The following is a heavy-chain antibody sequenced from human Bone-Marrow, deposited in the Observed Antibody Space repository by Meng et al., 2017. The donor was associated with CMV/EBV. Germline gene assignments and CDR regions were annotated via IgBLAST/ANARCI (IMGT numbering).Heavy chain of an antibody. CDR2: ISGSGEST. Sequence: CAASGFIFSSYAMSWVRQAPGKGLEWVSGISGSGESTFYADSVKGRFTISRDNSKNTVYLQMNSLRAEDTAVYYCHLGTLGSGPSDYWGQGTLVTVSS. J-gene: IGHJ4*02. CDR3: HLGTLGSGPSDY. CDR1: GFIFSSYA. D-gene: IGHD3-10*01. V-gene: IGHV3-23*01.